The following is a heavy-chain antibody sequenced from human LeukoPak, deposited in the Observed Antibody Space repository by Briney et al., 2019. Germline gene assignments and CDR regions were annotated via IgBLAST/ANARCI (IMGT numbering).Heavy chain of an antibody. CDR1: GFTFSSYA. J-gene: IGHJ4*02. Sequence: AGGSLRLSCAASGFTFSSYARRWVRQAPGKGLEWVSAISGSGGSTYYADSVKGRFTISRDNSKNTLYLQMNSLRAEDTAVYYCAKDQGYGDYFDFGGQGTLVTVSS. CDR3: AKDQGYGDYFDF. V-gene: IGHV3-23*01. D-gene: IGHD4-17*01. CDR2: ISGSGGST.